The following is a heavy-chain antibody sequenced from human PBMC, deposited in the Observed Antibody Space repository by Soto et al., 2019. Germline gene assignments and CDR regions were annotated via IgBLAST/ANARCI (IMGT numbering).Heavy chain of an antibody. V-gene: IGHV3-30-3*01. D-gene: IGHD3-3*02. J-gene: IGHJ4*02. CDR3: ARGLAGEFDY. Sequence: GGSLRLSCAASGFTFSSYAMHWVRQAPGKGLEWVVVISYDGSNKYYADSVKGRFTISRDNSKNTLYLQMNSLRAEDTAVYYCARGLAGEFDYWGQGTLVTVSS. CDR1: GFTFSSYA. CDR2: ISYDGSNK.